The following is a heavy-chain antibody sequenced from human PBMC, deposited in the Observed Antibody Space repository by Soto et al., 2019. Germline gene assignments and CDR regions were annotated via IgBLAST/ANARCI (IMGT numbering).Heavy chain of an antibody. V-gene: IGHV3-23*01. J-gene: IGHJ4*02. CDR2: ISGSGGST. CDR1: GFTFSSYA. Sequence: PGGSLRLSCAASGFTFSSYAMSWVRQAPGKGLEWVSAISGSGGSTYYADSVKGRFTISRDNSKNTLYLQMNSLRAEDTAVYYCATHHRSSSSQTFDYWGQGTLVTVYS. D-gene: IGHD6-6*01. CDR3: ATHHRSSSSQTFDY.